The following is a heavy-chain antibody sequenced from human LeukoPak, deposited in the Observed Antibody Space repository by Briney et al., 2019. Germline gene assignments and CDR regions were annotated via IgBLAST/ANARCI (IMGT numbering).Heavy chain of an antibody. CDR1: GFTFSSYW. CDR3: ARRDGSTWSIDY. D-gene: IGHD6-13*01. CDR2: INSDGRST. J-gene: IGHJ4*02. V-gene: IGHV3-74*01. Sequence: GGSLRLSCAASGFTFSSYWMHWVRQAPGKGLVWVSRINSDGRSTNYADSVKGRFTISRDNAQNTLSLQMNSLRAEDTAVYYCARRDGSTWSIDYWGQGTLVTVSS.